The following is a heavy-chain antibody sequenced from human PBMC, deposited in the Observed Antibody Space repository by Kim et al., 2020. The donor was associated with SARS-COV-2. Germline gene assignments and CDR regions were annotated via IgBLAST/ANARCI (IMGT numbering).Heavy chain of an antibody. CDR3: ARQYYDILTGPYGMDV. J-gene: IGHJ6*02. V-gene: IGHV4-39*01. Sequence: SLKRRVTISVDTSKNQFSRKLSSVTAADTAVYYCARQYYDILTGPYGMDVWGQGTTVTVSS. D-gene: IGHD3-9*01.